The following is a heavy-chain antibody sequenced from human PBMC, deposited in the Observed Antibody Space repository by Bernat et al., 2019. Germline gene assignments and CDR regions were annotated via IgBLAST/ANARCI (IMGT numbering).Heavy chain of an antibody. CDR2: IWYDGSNK. D-gene: IGHD3-3*01. CDR3: ARGLRFLEWLPHDY. CDR1: GFTFSSYG. J-gene: IGHJ4*02. Sequence: QVQLVESGGGVVQPGRSLRLSCAVSGFTFSSYGMHWVRQAPGKGLEWVAVIWYDGSNKYYAGSVRGRFTISRDNSKNTLYLQMNSLRAEDTAVYYCARGLRFLEWLPHDYWGQGTLVTVSS. V-gene: IGHV3-33*01.